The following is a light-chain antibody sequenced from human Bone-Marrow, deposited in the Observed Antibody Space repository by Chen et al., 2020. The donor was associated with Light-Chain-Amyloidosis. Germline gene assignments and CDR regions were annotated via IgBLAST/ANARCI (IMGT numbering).Light chain of an antibody. J-gene: IGLJ2*01. CDR2: RDT. CDR1: DLPTKY. Sequence: YELTQPPSVSVSPGQTARITCSGDDLPTKYAYWYQQKPGQAPVLVIHRDTERPSGISERLSGSSSGTTATLTISGVQAEDEADYHCQSADSSGTYEVIFGGGTKLTVL. CDR3: QSADSSGTYEVI. V-gene: IGLV3-25*03.